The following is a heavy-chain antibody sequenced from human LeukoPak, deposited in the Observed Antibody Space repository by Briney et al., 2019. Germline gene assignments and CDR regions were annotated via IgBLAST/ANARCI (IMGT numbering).Heavy chain of an antibody. Sequence: SETLSLTCAVSGGSISSGGYSWSWIRQPPGKGLEWIGYIYHSGSTYYNPSLKSRVTISVDRSKNQFSLKLSSVTAADTAVYYCARVRPQTTHIDYWGQGTLVTVSS. D-gene: IGHD1-1*01. CDR1: GGSISSGGYS. J-gene: IGHJ4*02. CDR2: IYHSGST. V-gene: IGHV4-30-2*01. CDR3: ARVRPQTTHIDY.